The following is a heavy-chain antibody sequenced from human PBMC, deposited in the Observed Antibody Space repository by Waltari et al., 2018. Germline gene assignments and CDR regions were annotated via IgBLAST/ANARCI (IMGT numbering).Heavy chain of an antibody. CDR3: ARDTPGDGIDY. CDR2: VNSAGTGS. D-gene: IGHD2-21*01. CDR1: EFTFSDSW. V-gene: IGHV3-74*01. J-gene: IGHJ4*02. Sequence: EVQLVESGGGLVQPGGSLRLSCAASEFTFSDSWMHWVRQVPGKGLLWVSHVNSAGTGSSYADSGKGRFTISRDNARNILYLQMNSLTVEDTAVYYCARDTPGDGIDYWGQGTLVTVSP.